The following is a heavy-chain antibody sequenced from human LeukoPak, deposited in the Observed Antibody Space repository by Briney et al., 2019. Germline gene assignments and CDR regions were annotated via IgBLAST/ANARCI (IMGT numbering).Heavy chain of an antibody. CDR1: GGSISSSSYY. Sequence: SETLSLTCTVSGGSISSSSYYWGWIRQPPGKGLEWIGSIYYSGSTYYNPSLKSRVTISVDTSKNQFSLKLSSVTAADTAVYYCARVGYDFWSGSLGYFDYWGQGTQVTVSS. D-gene: IGHD3-3*01. CDR3: ARVGYDFWSGSLGYFDY. V-gene: IGHV4-39*07. J-gene: IGHJ4*02. CDR2: IYYSGST.